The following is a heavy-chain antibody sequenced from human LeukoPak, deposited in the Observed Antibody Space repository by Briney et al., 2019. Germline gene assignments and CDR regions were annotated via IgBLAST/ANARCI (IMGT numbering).Heavy chain of an antibody. CDR1: DGSFSGYY. CDR2: ISGSGGIT. D-gene: IGHD3-10*01. Sequence: ETLSLTCAVYDGSFSGYYRSWVRQAPGKGLERVSAISGSGGITSYADSVKGRFTISRDNSKNTLYLQMNSLRAEDTAVYYCAKYSLVWFGEGDWFDPWGQGTLVTVSS. J-gene: IGHJ5*02. CDR3: AKYSLVWFGEGDWFDP. V-gene: IGHV3-23*01.